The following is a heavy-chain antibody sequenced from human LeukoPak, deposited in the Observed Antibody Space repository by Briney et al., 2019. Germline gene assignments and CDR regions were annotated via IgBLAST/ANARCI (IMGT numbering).Heavy chain of an antibody. V-gene: IGHV3-74*01. CDR1: GFTFSSYW. CDR3: VRDQGGYYDSSAYSYYFDC. CDR2: MNNDGSST. Sequence: PGGSLRLSCAASGFTFSSYWMHWVRQAPGKGLVWVSRMNNDGSSTSYADSVKGRFTISRDNAKNTLYLQMNSLRAEDTAVYYCVRDQGGYYDSSAYSYYFDCWGQGTLVTVSS. D-gene: IGHD3-22*01. J-gene: IGHJ4*02.